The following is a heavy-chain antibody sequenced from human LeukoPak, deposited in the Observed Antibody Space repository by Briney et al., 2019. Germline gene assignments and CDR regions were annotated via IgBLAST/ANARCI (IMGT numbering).Heavy chain of an antibody. CDR2: IYYSGST. CDR1: GGSISSGGYY. J-gene: IGHJ4*02. V-gene: IGHV4-61*08. Sequence: SETLSLTCTVSGGSISSGGYYWSWIRQHPGKGLEWIGYIYYSGSTNYNPSLKSRVTISVDTSKKQFSLKLSSVTAADTAVYYCARHVGSLVTPYYFDYWGQGTLVTVSS. CDR3: ARHVGSLVTPYYFDY. D-gene: IGHD4-23*01.